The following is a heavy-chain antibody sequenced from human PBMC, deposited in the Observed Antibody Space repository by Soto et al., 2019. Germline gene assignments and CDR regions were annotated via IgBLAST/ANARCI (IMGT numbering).Heavy chain of an antibody. J-gene: IGHJ5*02. CDR1: GGTFSSYA. CDR3: ARILRFLEWAPNGWFDP. Sequence: SVKVSCKASGGTFSSYAISWVRQAPGQGLEWMGGIIPIFGTANYAQKFQGRVTITADESTSTAYMELSSLRSEDTAVYYCARILRFLEWAPNGWFDPWGQGTLVTVSS. CDR2: IIPIFGTA. V-gene: IGHV1-69*13. D-gene: IGHD3-3*01.